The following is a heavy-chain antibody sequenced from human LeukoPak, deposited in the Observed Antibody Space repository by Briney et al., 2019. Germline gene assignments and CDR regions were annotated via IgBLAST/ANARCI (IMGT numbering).Heavy chain of an antibody. CDR3: AKFTYSSSWYDGFDI. Sequence: GGSLRLSCAASALTFSSHGMSRVRQAPGTPLESVSAISGTRGSTYYADSVKGRFTISRDNSKNTLYLQMNSLRAEDTAVYYCAKFTYSSSWYDGFDIWGEGGMVAVSS. J-gene: IGHJ3*02. CDR1: ALTFSSHG. CDR2: ISGTRGST. D-gene: IGHD6-13*01. V-gene: IGHV3-23*01.